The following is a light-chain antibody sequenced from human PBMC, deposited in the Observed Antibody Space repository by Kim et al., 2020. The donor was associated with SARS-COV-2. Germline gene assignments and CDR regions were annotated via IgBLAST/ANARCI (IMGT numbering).Light chain of an antibody. V-gene: IGLV2-23*02. CDR3: SSYAGSSVYV. CDR2: EVA. J-gene: IGLJ1*01. Sequence: SVGLSFTGTSSNVGDYKLVSWYQQYPGKAPKLIIYEVAKRPSGVSARFSGSKSGNTASLTIAGLQAEDEADYYCSSYAGSSVYVFGTGTKVTVL. CDR1: SSNVGDYKL.